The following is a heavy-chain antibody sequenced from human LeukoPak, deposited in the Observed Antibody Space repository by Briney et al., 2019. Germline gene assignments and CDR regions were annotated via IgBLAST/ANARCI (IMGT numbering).Heavy chain of an antibody. CDR1: GASISNQY. Sequence: SETLSLTCTVSGASISNQYWSWIRQPPGKGLEWIGCVYYSGSTNYNPSLKSRVTISVDTSKNHFSLKLNSVTAADTALYYCARDQGYYYDSSGYYPSGWFDPWGQGTLATVSS. D-gene: IGHD3-22*01. CDR3: ARDQGYYYDSSGYYPSGWFDP. V-gene: IGHV4-59*11. J-gene: IGHJ5*02. CDR2: VYYSGST.